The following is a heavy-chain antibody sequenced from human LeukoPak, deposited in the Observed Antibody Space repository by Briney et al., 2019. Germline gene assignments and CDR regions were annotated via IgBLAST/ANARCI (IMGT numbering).Heavy chain of an antibody. V-gene: IGHV4-34*01. CDR2: INHSGST. CDR1: GGSFRGYY. D-gene: IGHD6-13*01. J-gene: IGHJ1*01. CDR3: ARGRHIAAAGTW. Sequence: SETLSLTCAVYGGSFRGYYWSWIRQPPGKGLEWIGEINHSGSTNYNPSLKSRVTISVDTSKNQFSLKLSSVTAADTAVYYCARGRHIAAAGTWWGQGTLVTVSS.